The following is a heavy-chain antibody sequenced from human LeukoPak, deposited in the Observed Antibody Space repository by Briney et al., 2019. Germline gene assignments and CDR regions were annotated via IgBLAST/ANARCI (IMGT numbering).Heavy chain of an antibody. CDR1: GFSFSSDA. CDR2: MSGSGGST. D-gene: IGHD5-18*01. Sequence: GGSLRLSCAASGFSFSSDAMSWVRQAPGKGLEWVSAMSGSGGSTYYADSVKGRFTISRDNSKNTLYLQMNSLRAEDTAVYYCAKWGAGGYNPFFDYWGQGTLVTVSS. CDR3: AKWGAGGYNPFFDY. J-gene: IGHJ4*02. V-gene: IGHV3-23*01.